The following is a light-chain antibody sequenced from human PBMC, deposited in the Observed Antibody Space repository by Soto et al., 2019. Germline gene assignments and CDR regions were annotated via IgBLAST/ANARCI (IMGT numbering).Light chain of an antibody. V-gene: IGKV3-15*01. CDR2: GAS. Sequence: EIVMTQSPATLSVSPGERATLTCRASQSVSSSLAWYQQKPGQAPRLLIYGASTRATGIPARFSGSRSGTEFTLTISSLQSEDFAIYYCQQYNNWPPWTFGQGTKV. CDR3: QQYNNWPPWT. CDR1: QSVSSS. J-gene: IGKJ1*01.